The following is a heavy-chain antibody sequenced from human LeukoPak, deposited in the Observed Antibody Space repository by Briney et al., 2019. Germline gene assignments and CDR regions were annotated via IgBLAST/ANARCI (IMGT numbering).Heavy chain of an antibody. Sequence: ASVKVSCKASGYTFTGYYMHWVRQAPGQGLEWVGAINPTGGTTTYAQKFQGRVTTTRDTSTTTVYMELSSLRSEDTAVYHCARDLVAPDYWGQGTLVTVSS. CDR1: GYTFTGYY. V-gene: IGHV1-46*01. D-gene: IGHD6-6*01. J-gene: IGHJ4*02. CDR2: INPTGGTT. CDR3: ARDLVAPDY.